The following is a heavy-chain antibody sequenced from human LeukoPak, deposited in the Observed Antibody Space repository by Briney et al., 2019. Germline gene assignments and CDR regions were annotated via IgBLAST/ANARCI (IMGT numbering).Heavy chain of an antibody. CDR1: GYTFSGDY. CDR3: ARDGARYSSSWYVY. Sequence: ASVKVSCKASGYTFSGDYMHWVRQAPGQGLEWMGWINPNSGGTNYAQKFQGRVTMTRDTSISTAYMELSRLRSDDTAVYYCARDGARYSSSWYVYWGQGTLVTVSS. D-gene: IGHD6-13*01. J-gene: IGHJ4*02. CDR2: INPNSGGT. V-gene: IGHV1-2*02.